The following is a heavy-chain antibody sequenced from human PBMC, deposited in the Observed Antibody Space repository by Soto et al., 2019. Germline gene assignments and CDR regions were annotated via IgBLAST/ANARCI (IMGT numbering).Heavy chain of an antibody. Sequence: GESLKISCKGSGYSFTSYWIGWVRQMPGKGLEWMGIIYPGDSDTRYSPSFQGQVTISADKSISTAYLQWSSLKASDTAMYYCARAKDYYDSSGYYDGYYFDYWGQGTLVTVSS. CDR3: ARAKDYYDSSGYYDGYYFDY. CDR1: GYSFTSYW. CDR2: IYPGDSDT. D-gene: IGHD3-22*01. J-gene: IGHJ4*02. V-gene: IGHV5-51*01.